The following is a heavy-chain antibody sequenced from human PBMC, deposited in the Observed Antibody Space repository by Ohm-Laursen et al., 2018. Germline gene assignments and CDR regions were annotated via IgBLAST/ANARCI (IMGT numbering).Heavy chain of an antibody. CDR3: ARVSRYCSGGSCYSDDYYGMDV. CDR2: ISYDGSNK. Sequence: SLRLSCSASGFTFSSYGMHWVRQAPGKGLEWVAVISYDGSNKYYADSVKGRFTISRDNSKSTLYLQMNSLRAEDTAVYYCARVSRYCSGGSCYSDDYYGMDVWGQGTTVTVSS. J-gene: IGHJ6*02. D-gene: IGHD2-15*01. V-gene: IGHV3-30*03. CDR1: GFTFSSYG.